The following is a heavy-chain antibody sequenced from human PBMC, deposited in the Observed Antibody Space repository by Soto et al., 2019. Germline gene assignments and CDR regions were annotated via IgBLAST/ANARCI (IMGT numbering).Heavy chain of an antibody. V-gene: IGHV1-69*01. D-gene: IGHD2-15*01. CDR2: IIPIFGTA. J-gene: IGHJ6*02. Sequence: QVQLVQSGAEVKKPGSSVKVSCKASGGTFSSYAISWVRQAPGQRLEWMGGIIPIFGTANYAQKFQGRVTITADESTSTAYMELSSLRSEDTAVYYCARGGDCSGGGCFNYYYGMDVWGQGTTVTVSS. CDR3: ARGGDCSGGGCFNYYYGMDV. CDR1: GGTFSSYA.